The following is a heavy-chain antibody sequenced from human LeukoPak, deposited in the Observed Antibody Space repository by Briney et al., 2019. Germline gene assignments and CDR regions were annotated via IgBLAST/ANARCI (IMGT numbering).Heavy chain of an antibody. J-gene: IGHJ6*02. CDR1: GFTFSSYG. CDR3: ARDMGRITIFVDGMDV. V-gene: IGHV3-30*03. CDR2: ISYDGSNK. D-gene: IGHD3-9*01. Sequence: GGSLRLSCAASGFTFSSYGMHWVRQAPGKGLEWVAVISYDGSNKYYADSVKGRFTISRDNSKNTLYLQMNSLRAEDTAVYYCARDMGRITIFVDGMDVWGQGTTVTVSS.